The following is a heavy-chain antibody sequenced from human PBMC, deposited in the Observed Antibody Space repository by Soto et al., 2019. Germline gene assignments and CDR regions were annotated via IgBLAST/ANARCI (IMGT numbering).Heavy chain of an antibody. D-gene: IGHD1-26*01. CDR2: IYPGDSDT. V-gene: IGHV5-51*01. CDR1: GYSFTSYW. CDR3: ARKIILDTHGAPHHFDI. J-gene: IGHJ3*02. Sequence: GESLKISCKGSGYSFTSYWIGWVRQMPGKGLEWMGIIYPGDSDTRYSPSFQGQVTISADKSISTAYLQWSSLKASDTAMYYCARKIILDTHGAPHHFDIWGQGTMVTVSS.